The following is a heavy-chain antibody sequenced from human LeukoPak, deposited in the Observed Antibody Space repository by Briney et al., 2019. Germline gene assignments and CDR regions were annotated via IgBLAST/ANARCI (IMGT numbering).Heavy chain of an antibody. CDR3: ARVQGYDFWSGYGMDV. D-gene: IGHD3-3*01. J-gene: IGHJ6*02. V-gene: IGHV1-69*04. Sequence: ASVKVSCKASGGTSSSYAISWVRQAPGQGLEWMGRSIPIFGIANYAQKFQGRVTITADKSTSTAYMELSSLRSEDTAVYYCARVQGYDFWSGYGMDVWGQGTTVTVSS. CDR1: GGTSSSYA. CDR2: SIPIFGIA.